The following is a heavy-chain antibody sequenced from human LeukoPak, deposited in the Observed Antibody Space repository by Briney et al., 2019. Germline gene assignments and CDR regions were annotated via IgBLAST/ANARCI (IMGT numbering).Heavy chain of an antibody. CDR3: ARSKDYGDYVLFDY. J-gene: IGHJ4*02. CDR1: GFTFSGFW. V-gene: IGHV3-7*03. CDR2: INSDGSEG. D-gene: IGHD4-17*01. Sequence: GGSLRLSCAVSGFTFSGFWMSWSRQAPGKGLEWVASINSDGSEGYYADVVKGRFTISRDNAKNSLYLQINSLRAEDTAVYYCARSKDYGDYVLFDYWGQGTLVTVSS.